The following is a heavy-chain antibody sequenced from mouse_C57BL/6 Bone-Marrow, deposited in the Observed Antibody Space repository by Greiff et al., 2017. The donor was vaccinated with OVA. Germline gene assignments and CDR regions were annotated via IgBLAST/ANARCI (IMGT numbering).Heavy chain of an antibody. CDR3: ATAAYCNYYFDY. Sequence: VQLQQSGAELVRPGASVKLSCTASGFNIKDDYMHWVKQRPEQGLEWIGWIDPENGDTEYASKFQGKATITADTSSNTAYLQLSSLTSEDTAVYYCATAAYCNYYFDYWGQGTTLTVSS. CDR2: IDPENGDT. CDR1: GFNIKDDY. J-gene: IGHJ2*01. V-gene: IGHV14-4*01. D-gene: IGHD2-1*01.